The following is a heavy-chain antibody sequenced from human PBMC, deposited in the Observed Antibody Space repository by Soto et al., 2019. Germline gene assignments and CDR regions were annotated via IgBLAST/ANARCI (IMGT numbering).Heavy chain of an antibody. D-gene: IGHD3-10*01. CDR2: LYWDDDK. Sequence: QITLKESGPTLVKPTQTLTLTCTFSGFSLSTSGVGVGWIRQPPGKALEWLAFLYWDDDKRYSPSLKSRLTTTTHTTKNPVPLTMTTMAPLDPAPYYCSQTSVTCGSRGLVHYLGQGTLVTVSS. J-gene: IGHJ4*02. CDR1: GFSLSTSGVG. V-gene: IGHV2-5*02. CDR3: SQTSVTCGSRGLVHY.